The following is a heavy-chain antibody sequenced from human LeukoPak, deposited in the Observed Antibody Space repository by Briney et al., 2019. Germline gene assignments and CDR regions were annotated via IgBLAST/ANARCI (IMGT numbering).Heavy chain of an antibody. CDR3: AKSGGYGLIDY. CDR2: IYSSGST. V-gene: IGHV4-39*01. D-gene: IGHD1-26*01. Sequence: SETLSLTCTVSGGSISSSSYYCAWIRQPPGKGLEWIGNIYSSGSTYYNASLQSRVTISIDTSKNQFSLRLNSVTAADTAMYYCAKSGGYGLIDYWGQGTRVTVSS. J-gene: IGHJ4*02. CDR1: GGSISSSSYY.